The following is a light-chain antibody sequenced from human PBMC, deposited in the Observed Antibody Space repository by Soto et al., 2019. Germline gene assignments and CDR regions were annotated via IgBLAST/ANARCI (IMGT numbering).Light chain of an antibody. CDR3: QQYNNLWT. V-gene: IGKV3-15*01. CDR1: QSVSSN. Sequence: EIVMTQSPATLSVSPGERATLSCRASQSVSSNLAWYQQKPGQDPRLLIYGASTRATGIPARFSGSGSGTEFTLTISSLQSEDSAVYYCQQYNNLWTFGQGTKVGIK. CDR2: GAS. J-gene: IGKJ1*01.